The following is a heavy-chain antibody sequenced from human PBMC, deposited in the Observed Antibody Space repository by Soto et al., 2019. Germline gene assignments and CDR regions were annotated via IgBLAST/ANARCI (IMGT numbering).Heavy chain of an antibody. CDR1: GFTFSSYG. D-gene: IGHD2-2*01. V-gene: IGHV3-33*01. J-gene: IGHJ4*02. CDR2: IWYDGSNK. Sequence: QVQLVESGGGVVQPGRSLRLSCAASGFTFSSYGMHWVRQAPGKGLEWVAVIWYDGSNKYYADSVKGRFTISRDNSKNTLYLQMNSLRAEYTAVYYCARDLYCSSTSCYVGRYYWGQGTLVTVSS. CDR3: ARDLYCSSTSCYVGRYY.